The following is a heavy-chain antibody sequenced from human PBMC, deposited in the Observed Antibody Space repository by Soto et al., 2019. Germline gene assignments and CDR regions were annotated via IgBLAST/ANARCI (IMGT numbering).Heavy chain of an antibody. CDR2: ISAYNGNT. Sequence: ASVKVSCKASGYTFTSYGISWVRQAPGQGLEWMGWISAYNGNTKYAQKLQGRVTMTTDTSTSTAYMELSSLRSEDTAVYYCAREAYGKLSAFDIWGQGTMVTVSS. CDR1: GYTFTSYG. V-gene: IGHV1-18*01. CDR3: AREAYGKLSAFDI. J-gene: IGHJ3*02. D-gene: IGHD4-17*01.